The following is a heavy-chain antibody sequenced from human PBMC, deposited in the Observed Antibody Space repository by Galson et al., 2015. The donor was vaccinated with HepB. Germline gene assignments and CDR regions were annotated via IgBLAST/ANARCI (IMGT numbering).Heavy chain of an antibody. D-gene: IGHD2-21*01. CDR1: GFTFSSYS. Sequence: SLRLSCAASGFTFSSYSMNWVRQAPGKGLEWVSSISSSSSYIYYADSVKGRFTISRDNAKNSLYLQMNSLRAEDTAVYYCAPQKAYCGGDCLTDWGQGTLVTVSS. V-gene: IGHV3-21*01. CDR2: ISSSSSYI. J-gene: IGHJ4*02. CDR3: APQKAYCGGDCLTD.